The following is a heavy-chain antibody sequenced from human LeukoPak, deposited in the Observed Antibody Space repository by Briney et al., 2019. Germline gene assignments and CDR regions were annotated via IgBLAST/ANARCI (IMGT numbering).Heavy chain of an antibody. CDR3: ARSLTMVRGVTGYYYGMDV. D-gene: IGHD3-10*01. Sequence: PGRSLRLSCAASGFTFSSYGMHWVRQAPGKGLEWVAVIWYDGSNKYYADSVKGRFTISRDNSKNTLYLQMNSLRAEDTAVYHCARSLTMVRGVTGYYYGMDVWGQGTTVTVSS. CDR1: GFTFSSYG. CDR2: IWYDGSNK. V-gene: IGHV3-33*01. J-gene: IGHJ6*02.